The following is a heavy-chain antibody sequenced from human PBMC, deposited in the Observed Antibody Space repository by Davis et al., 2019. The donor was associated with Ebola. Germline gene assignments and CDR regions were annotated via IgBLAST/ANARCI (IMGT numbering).Heavy chain of an antibody. Sequence: PGGSLRLSCKGSGYSFTSYWIGWVRQMPGKGLEWMGIIYPGDSDTRYSPSFQGQVTISADKSISTAYLQWSSLKASDTAMYYCARQILTGAFTPYYYGMDVWGQGTTVTVSS. CDR2: IYPGDSDT. V-gene: IGHV5-51*01. CDR3: ARQILTGAFTPYYYGMDV. J-gene: IGHJ6*02. CDR1: GYSFTSYW. D-gene: IGHD3-9*01.